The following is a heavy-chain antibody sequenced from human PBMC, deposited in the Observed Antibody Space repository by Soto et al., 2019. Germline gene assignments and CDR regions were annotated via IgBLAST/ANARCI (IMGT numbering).Heavy chain of an antibody. CDR3: ARDTPRYSSSWLLDY. CDR2: IIPIFGTA. D-gene: IGHD6-13*01. V-gene: IGHV1-69*13. J-gene: IGHJ4*02. Sequence: SVKVSCKASGGTFSSYAISWVRQAPGQGLEWMGGIIPIFGTANYAQKCQGRVTITADESTSTAYMELSSLRSEDTAVYYCARDTPRYSSSWLLDYWGQGTLVTVSS. CDR1: GGTFSSYA.